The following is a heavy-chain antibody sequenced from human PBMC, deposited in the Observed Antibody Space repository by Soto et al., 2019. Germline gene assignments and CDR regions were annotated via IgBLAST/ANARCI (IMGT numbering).Heavy chain of an antibody. CDR1: GFTFSSYS. CDR3: ARDRVDSSGYYRTPFDY. Sequence: SGGSLRLSCAASGFTFSSYSMNWVRQAPGKGLEWVSSISSSSSYIYYADSVKGRFTISRDNAKNSLYLQMNSLRAEDTAVYYCARDRVDSSGYYRTPFDYWGQGTLVTVSS. CDR2: ISSSSSYI. J-gene: IGHJ4*02. D-gene: IGHD3-22*01. V-gene: IGHV3-21*01.